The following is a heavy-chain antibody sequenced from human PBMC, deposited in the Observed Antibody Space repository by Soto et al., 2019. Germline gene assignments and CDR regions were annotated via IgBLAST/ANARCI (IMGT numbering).Heavy chain of an antibody. CDR3: ARGGSHLDY. J-gene: IGHJ4*02. Sequence: QVQLVESGGGVVQPGRSLRLSCAASGFTFSSYGMHWVRQAPGKGLEWVAVIWYDGSNKYYADPVKGRFTISRDNSKNTLYLQMNSLRAEDTAVYYCARGGSHLDYWGQGTLVTVSS. CDR1: GFTFSSYG. V-gene: IGHV3-33*01. CDR2: IWYDGSNK. D-gene: IGHD1-26*01.